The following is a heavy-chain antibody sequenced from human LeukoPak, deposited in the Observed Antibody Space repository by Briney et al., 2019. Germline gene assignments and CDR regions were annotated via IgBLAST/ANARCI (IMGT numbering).Heavy chain of an antibody. J-gene: IGHJ3*02. V-gene: IGHV3-21*01. D-gene: IGHD2-2*01. Sequence: GGSLRLSCAASGFTFSSHSMNWVRQAPGKGLEWVSSISSSSSYIYYADSVKGRFTISRDNAKNSLYLQMNSLRAEDTAVYYCAVNYCSSTSCYVDAFDIWGQGTMVTVSS. CDR2: ISSSSSYI. CDR3: AVNYCSSTSCYVDAFDI. CDR1: GFTFSSHS.